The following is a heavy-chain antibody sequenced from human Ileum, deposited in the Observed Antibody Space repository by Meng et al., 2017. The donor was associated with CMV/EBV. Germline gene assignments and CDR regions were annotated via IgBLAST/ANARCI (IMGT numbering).Heavy chain of an antibody. V-gene: IGHV6-1*01. CDR2: TFYKSTYYN. Sequence: VQLPPPGPGLPKPSPHLLLTCAVSGDTVSRNSFVCNWIRQSPSRGLEWLGRTFYKSTYYNDYAVSVKSRIIINADTSNNQLSLQLNSVTPDDTAVYYCATDWDLNYWGQGILVTVSS. CDR1: GDTVSRNSFV. CDR3: ATDWDLNY. J-gene: IGHJ4*02. D-gene: IGHD3-9*01.